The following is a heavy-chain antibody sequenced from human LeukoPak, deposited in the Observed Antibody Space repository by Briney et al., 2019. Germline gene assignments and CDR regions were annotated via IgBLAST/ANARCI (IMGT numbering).Heavy chain of an antibody. D-gene: IGHD7-27*01. CDR1: GFTFSSYA. Sequence: GGSLRLSCAASGFTFSSYAMSWVRQAPGKGLEWVSTVSGSGSSIYYTDSVKGRFTISRHNSKNTLYLQMNSLRAEDTAVYYCARVKTGAPYYFDYWGQGTLVTVSS. V-gene: IGHV3-23*01. CDR2: VSGSGSSI. J-gene: IGHJ4*02. CDR3: ARVKTGAPYYFDY.